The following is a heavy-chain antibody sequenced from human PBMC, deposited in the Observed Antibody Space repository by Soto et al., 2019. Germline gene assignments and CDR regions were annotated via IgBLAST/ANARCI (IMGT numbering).Heavy chain of an antibody. Sequence: ASVKVSCKASGFSFSDYFMHWARQAPGQGLEWMGIINPSGDSRNYAQKLQGRVTITRDTSTSTVYMDLSSLRYEDTAVYYCARDSSQNYGTPAACSGFQPWGQGTPVTV. CDR2: INPSGDSR. V-gene: IGHV1-46*01. CDR1: GFSFSDYF. D-gene: IGHD4-17*01. CDR3: ARDSSQNYGTPAACSGFQP. J-gene: IGHJ5*02.